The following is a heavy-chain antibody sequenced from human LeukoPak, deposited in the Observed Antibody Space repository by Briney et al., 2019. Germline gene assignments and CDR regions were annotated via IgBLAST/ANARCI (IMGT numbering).Heavy chain of an antibody. J-gene: IGHJ4*02. CDR3: ARGTITMVRGVNKGALGY. CDR2: INPNSGGT. V-gene: IGHV1-2*02. CDR1: GYTFTGYY. D-gene: IGHD3-10*01. Sequence: GASVTVSCTASGYTFTGYYMHWVRQAPGQGLEWMGWINPNSGGTNYAQKFQGRVTMTRDTSISTAYMELSRLRSDDTAVYYCARGTITMVRGVNKGALGYWGQGTLVTVSS.